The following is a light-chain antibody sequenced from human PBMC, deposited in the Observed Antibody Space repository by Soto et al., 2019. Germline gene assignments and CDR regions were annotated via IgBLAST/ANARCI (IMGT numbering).Light chain of an antibody. CDR3: QQYMSYS. CDR2: AAS. CDR1: QDIAIY. J-gene: IGKJ1*01. V-gene: IGKV1-9*01. Sequence: IELTQSPSSLSASLGDRVTITCRASQDIAIYLAWYQQKPGEAPKLLIYAASTLYGGVPSSFSGSGSGTEFTLTISNLQPDDFATYYCQQYMSYSFGQGTKVDIK.